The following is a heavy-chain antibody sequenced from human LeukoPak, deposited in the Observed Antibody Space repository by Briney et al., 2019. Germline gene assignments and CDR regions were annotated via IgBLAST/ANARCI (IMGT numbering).Heavy chain of an antibody. Sequence: GASVKVSCKASGYTFTGYYMHWVRQAPGQGLEWMGRINPNSGGTNYAQKFRGRVTMTRDTSISTAYMELSRLRSDDTVVYYCARVSTMVRGVMTFDPWGQGTLVTVSS. CDR3: ARVSTMVRGVMTFDP. D-gene: IGHD3-10*01. CDR2: INPNSGGT. CDR1: GYTFTGYY. J-gene: IGHJ5*02. V-gene: IGHV1-2*05.